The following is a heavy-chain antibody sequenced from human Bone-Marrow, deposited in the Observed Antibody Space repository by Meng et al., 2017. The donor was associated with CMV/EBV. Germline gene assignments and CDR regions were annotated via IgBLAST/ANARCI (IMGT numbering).Heavy chain of an antibody. CDR2: ISGSGSST. CDR1: GFTFSSYS. Sequence: GESLKISCAASGFTFSSYSMNWVRQAPGKGLEWVSSISGSGSSTYYADSVKGRFTISRDNSKNTLYLQMNSLRAEDTAVYYCAKGSPIYYFDFWGQGTLVTVSS. V-gene: IGHV3-23*01. CDR3: AKGSPIYYFDF. J-gene: IGHJ4*02.